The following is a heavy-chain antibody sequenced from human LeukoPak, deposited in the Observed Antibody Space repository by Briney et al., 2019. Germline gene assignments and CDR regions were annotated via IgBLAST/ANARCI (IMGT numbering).Heavy chain of an antibody. CDR3: AREGRDGYNYNSNFDY. Sequence: ASVKVSCKASGGTFSSYAISWVRQAPGQGLEWMGRIIPILGIANYAQKFQGRVTITADKSTSTAYMELGSLRSEDTAVYYCAREGRDGYNYNSNFDYWGQGTLVTVSS. V-gene: IGHV1-69*04. D-gene: IGHD5-24*01. J-gene: IGHJ4*02. CDR1: GGTFSSYA. CDR2: IIPILGIA.